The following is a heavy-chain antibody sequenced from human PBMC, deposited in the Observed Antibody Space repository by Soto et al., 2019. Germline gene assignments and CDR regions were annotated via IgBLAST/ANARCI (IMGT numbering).Heavy chain of an antibody. CDR1: GYTLTELS. Sequence: GASVKVSCKVSGYTLTELSMHWVRQAPGNGIEWMGGFDPEDGETIYAQKFQGRVTMTEDTSTDTAYMELSSLRSEDTAVYYCATDRNDYYDSSGYYRHFDYWGQGTLVTVSS. CDR3: ATDRNDYYDSSGYYRHFDY. V-gene: IGHV1-24*01. CDR2: FDPEDGET. J-gene: IGHJ4*02. D-gene: IGHD3-22*01.